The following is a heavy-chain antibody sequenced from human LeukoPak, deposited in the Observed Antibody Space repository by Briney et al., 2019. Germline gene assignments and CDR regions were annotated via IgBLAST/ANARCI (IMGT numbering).Heavy chain of an antibody. D-gene: IGHD3-10*01. Sequence: SETLSLTCTVPGGSISSSSYYWGWIRQPPGKGLEWIGSIYYSGSTYYNPSLKSRVTISVDTSKNQFSLKLSSVTAADTAVYYCASIGDNYGDYVDYWGQGTLVTVSS. CDR1: GGSISSSSYY. CDR3: ASIGDNYGDYVDY. J-gene: IGHJ4*02. V-gene: IGHV4-39*01. CDR2: IYYSGST.